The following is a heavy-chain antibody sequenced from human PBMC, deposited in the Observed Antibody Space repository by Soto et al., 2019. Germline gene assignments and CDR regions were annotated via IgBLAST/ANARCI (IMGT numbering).Heavy chain of an antibody. D-gene: IGHD5-12*01. CDR2: IKSKTDGGTT. J-gene: IGHJ4*02. V-gene: IGHV3-15*01. CDR3: TTVFRDGYNFAHFDY. CDR1: GFTFSNAW. Sequence: GSLRLSCAASGFTFSNAWMSWVRQAPGKGLEWVGRIKSKTDGGTTDYAAPVKGRFTIPRDDSKNTLYLQMNSLKTEDTAVYYCTTVFRDGYNFAHFDYWGQGTLVTVSS.